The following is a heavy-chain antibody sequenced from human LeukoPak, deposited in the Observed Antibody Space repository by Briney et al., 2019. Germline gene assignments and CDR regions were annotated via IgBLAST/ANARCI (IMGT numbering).Heavy chain of an antibody. V-gene: IGHV4-59*08. CDR2: IYDSGST. D-gene: IGHD5-12*01. Sequence: SETLSLTCSVSGASISSYCWSWIRQPPGKGLEWIGHIYDSGSTKYNPSLKSRVTISVDTSKNQFSLTLSSVTAADTAVYYCAAHTAGRGSGYWGQGILVAVSS. J-gene: IGHJ4*02. CDR1: GASISSYC. CDR3: AAHTAGRGSGY.